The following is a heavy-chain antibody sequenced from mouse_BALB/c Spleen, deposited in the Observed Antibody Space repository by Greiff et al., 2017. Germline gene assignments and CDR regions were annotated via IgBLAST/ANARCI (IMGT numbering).Heavy chain of an antibody. V-gene: IGHV2-2*02. D-gene: IGHD2-10*02. J-gene: IGHJ3*01. CDR2: IWSGGST. CDR3: AKKDLERWFAY. Sequence: QVQLQQSGPGLVQPSQSLSITCTVSGFSLTSYGVHWVRQSQGKGLEWLGVIWSGGSTDYNAAFISRLSSIKDNSTNQVFFKMNSLQANDTAVYYCAKKDLERWFAYWGQGTLVTVSA. CDR1: GFSLTSYG.